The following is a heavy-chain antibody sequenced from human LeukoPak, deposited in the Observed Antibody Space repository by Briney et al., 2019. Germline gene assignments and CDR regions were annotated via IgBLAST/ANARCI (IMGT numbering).Heavy chain of an antibody. V-gene: IGHV1-69*06. CDR1: GGTFSSYA. D-gene: IGHD2-21*02. CDR3: ARSRVVTAYDAFDI. J-gene: IGHJ3*02. Sequence: SVKVSCKASGGTFSSYAISWVRQAPGQGLEWMGGIIPIFGTANYAQRFQGRVTITADKSTSTAYMELSSLRSEDTAVYYCARSRVVTAYDAFDIWGQGTMVTVSS. CDR2: IIPIFGTA.